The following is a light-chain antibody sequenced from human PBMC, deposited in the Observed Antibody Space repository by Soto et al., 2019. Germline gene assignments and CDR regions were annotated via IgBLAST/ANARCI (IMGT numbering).Light chain of an antibody. CDR1: QSVSSNY. Sequence: ETVLTQSQGTLSLSPGERATLFCRTSQSVSSNYLAWYQLKPGQAPRLLIYGASSRATGIPDRFSGSGSGTDFTLTISRLEPEDFAVYFCQQYGRFPLTFGGGTKVEIK. CDR3: QQYGRFPLT. V-gene: IGKV3-20*01. J-gene: IGKJ4*01. CDR2: GAS.